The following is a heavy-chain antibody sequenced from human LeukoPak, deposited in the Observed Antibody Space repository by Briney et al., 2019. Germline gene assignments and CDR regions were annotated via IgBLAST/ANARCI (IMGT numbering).Heavy chain of an antibody. Sequence: GGSLRLSCAASGFTFSSYWMNWVRQAPGKGLQWVANIKTDGSEKYYVDSVKGRFTISRDNAKNSLYLQMNSLRAEDTAVYYCAKVGVSGSYEEYYYYYMDVWGKGTTVTVSS. V-gene: IGHV3-7*01. D-gene: IGHD1-26*01. CDR1: GFTFSSYW. CDR2: IKTDGSEK. J-gene: IGHJ6*03. CDR3: AKVGVSGSYEEYYYYYMDV.